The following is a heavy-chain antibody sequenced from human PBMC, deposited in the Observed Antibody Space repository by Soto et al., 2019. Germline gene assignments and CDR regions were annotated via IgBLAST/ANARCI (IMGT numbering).Heavy chain of an antibody. CDR2: ISLYSGKT. V-gene: IGHV1-18*04. J-gene: IGHJ4*02. CDR1: DDTFTNYG. CDR3: ARDRGGYDFWSR. Sequence: QVQLVQSGAEVKKSGASVKVSCKASDDTFTNYGISWVRQAPGQGLEWVGWISLYSGKTKYAQKVQGRVTMTTDTSTRTAFMELRNLRSDDTAVYYCARDRGGYDFWSRWGQGTLVTVSS. D-gene: IGHD3-3*01.